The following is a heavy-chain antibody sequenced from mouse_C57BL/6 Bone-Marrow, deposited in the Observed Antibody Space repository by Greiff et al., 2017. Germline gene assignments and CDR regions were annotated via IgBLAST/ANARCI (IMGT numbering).Heavy chain of an antibody. CDR1: GYTFTSYW. D-gene: IGHD2-2*01. Sequence: VQLQQPGAELVKPGASVKMSCKASGYTFTSYWITWVKQRPGQGLEWIGDIYPGSGSTNYNEKFKSKATLTVDTSSSTAYMQLSSLTSEDSAVYYCARWLRRYYYAMDYWGQGTSVTVSS. CDR3: ARWLRRYYYAMDY. V-gene: IGHV1-55*01. J-gene: IGHJ4*01. CDR2: IYPGSGST.